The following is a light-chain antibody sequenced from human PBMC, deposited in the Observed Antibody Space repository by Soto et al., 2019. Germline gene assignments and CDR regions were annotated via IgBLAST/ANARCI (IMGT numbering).Light chain of an antibody. Sequence: EIVLTQSPALLSLSPGERATLSCRASQSVGTYLDWYQQKLGQAPRLLIYDASNRATGIPARFSGSGSGTDFTLTSISLEPEDFAVYYCQQRVNWLTFGGGTKVEL. J-gene: IGKJ4*01. CDR3: QQRVNWLT. V-gene: IGKV3-11*01. CDR2: DAS. CDR1: QSVGTY.